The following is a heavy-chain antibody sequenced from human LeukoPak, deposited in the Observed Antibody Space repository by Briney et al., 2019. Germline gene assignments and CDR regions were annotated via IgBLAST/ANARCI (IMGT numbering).Heavy chain of an antibody. CDR1: GFTFSSYG. CDR3: ARGPSGYHNT. J-gene: IGHJ4*02. V-gene: IGHV3-30*02. Sequence: GGSLRLSCAASGFTFSSYGMHWVRQAPGKGLEWVTFIRYDGSIKYYADSVKGRFTISRDNSKNTLYPQMNSLRAEDTAVYYCARGPSGYHNTGGQGTLVTVSS. CDR2: IRYDGSIK. D-gene: IGHD5-12*01.